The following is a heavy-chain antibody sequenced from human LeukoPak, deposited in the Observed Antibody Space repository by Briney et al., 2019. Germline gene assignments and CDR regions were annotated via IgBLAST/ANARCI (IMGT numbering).Heavy chain of an antibody. CDR1: GFTFSSYS. CDR3: AVEGYCSGGSCYANWFDS. D-gene: IGHD2-15*01. Sequence: GGSLRLSCVASGFTFSSYSMNWVRQAPGKGLEWVSYISSSGTTKYYADSVKGRFTISRDNVKNSLYLQMNSLRDEDTAVYYCAVEGYCSGGSCYANWFDSWGQGTLVTVSS. CDR2: ISSSGTTK. V-gene: IGHV3-48*02. J-gene: IGHJ5*01.